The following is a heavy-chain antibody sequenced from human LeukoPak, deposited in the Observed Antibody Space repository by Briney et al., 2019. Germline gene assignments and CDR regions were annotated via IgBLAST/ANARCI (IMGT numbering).Heavy chain of an antibody. Sequence: GGSLRLSCAASGFTFDDYAMHWVRQAPGKGLEWVSGISWNSGSIGYADSVKVRFTISRDNAKNSLYLQMNSLRAEDMALYYCAKDIGRYYYDSSGYYDYWGQGTLVTVSS. CDR2: ISWNSGSI. CDR1: GFTFDDYA. CDR3: AKDIGRYYYDSSGYYDY. J-gene: IGHJ4*02. V-gene: IGHV3-9*03. D-gene: IGHD3-22*01.